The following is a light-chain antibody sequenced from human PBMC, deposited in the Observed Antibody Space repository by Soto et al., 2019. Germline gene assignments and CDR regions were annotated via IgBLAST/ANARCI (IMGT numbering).Light chain of an antibody. V-gene: IGKV3-15*01. CDR1: QSVSSN. CDR3: QQYNNWRWT. CDR2: GAS. Sequence: EIVMTQSPDTLSVSPGERATLSCRASQSVSSNLAWYQQKPGQAPRLLIFGASTRATGIPARFSGSGSGTEFTLTISSLQSEDFAVYYCQQYNNWRWTFGQGTKVEIK. J-gene: IGKJ1*01.